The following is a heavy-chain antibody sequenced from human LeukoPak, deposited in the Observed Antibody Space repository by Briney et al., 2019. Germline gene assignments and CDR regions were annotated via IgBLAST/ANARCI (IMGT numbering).Heavy chain of an antibody. CDR3: ARDHLSCTGGSCYSNN. D-gene: IGHD2-15*01. Sequence: GGSLRLSCAASGFTFSSYGMHWVRQAPGKGLEWVSSIEASGENTYYADSVKGRFTMSRDNSKNTLYLQMNSLRGDDTAIFYCARDHLSCTGGSCYSNNWGQGTLVTVSS. J-gene: IGHJ4*02. V-gene: IGHV3-23*01. CDR2: IEASGENT. CDR1: GFTFSSYG.